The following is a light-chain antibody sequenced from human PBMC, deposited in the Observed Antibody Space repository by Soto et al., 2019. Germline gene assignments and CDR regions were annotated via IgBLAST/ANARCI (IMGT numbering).Light chain of an antibody. CDR3: SSYISSTTLSYV. CDR2: DVS. J-gene: IGLJ1*01. V-gene: IGLV2-14*03. CDR1: SSDVGGYNY. Sequence: QSVLTQPASVSGSPGQSITISCTGTSSDVGGYNYVSWYQQHPGKAPQLIIYDVSNRPSGVSNRFSGSKSGNTASLTISGLQPEDEADYYCSSYISSTTLSYVFGTGTKVTVL.